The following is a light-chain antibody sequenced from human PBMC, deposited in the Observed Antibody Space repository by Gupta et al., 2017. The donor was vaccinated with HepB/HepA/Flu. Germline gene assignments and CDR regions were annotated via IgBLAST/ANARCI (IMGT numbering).Light chain of an antibody. J-gene: IGLJ3*02. CDR2: RNN. CDR1: SSNIGSNY. V-gene: IGLV1-47*01. CDR3: AAWDDSLSVWV. Sequence: PCSASGTPGQRVTIPCSGSSSNIGSNYVYWYQQLPGPAPKLLIYRNNQRPSGVPDRFSGSKSGTSASLAISGLRSEDEADYYCAAWDDSLSVWVFGGGTKLTVL.